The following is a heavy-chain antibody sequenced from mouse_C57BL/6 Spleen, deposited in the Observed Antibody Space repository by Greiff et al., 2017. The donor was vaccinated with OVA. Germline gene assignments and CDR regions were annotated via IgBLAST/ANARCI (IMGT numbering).Heavy chain of an antibody. CDR3: ARSGAYLAMDY. CDR2: IYPSDSET. J-gene: IGHJ4*01. D-gene: IGHD1-3*01. Sequence: QVQLQQPGAELVRPGSSVKLSCKASGYTFTSYWMDWVKQRPGQGLEWIGNIYPSDSETHYNQKFKDKATLTVDKSSSTAYMQRSSLTSEDSAVYYCARSGAYLAMDYWGQGTSVTVSS. CDR1: GYTFTSYW. V-gene: IGHV1-61*01.